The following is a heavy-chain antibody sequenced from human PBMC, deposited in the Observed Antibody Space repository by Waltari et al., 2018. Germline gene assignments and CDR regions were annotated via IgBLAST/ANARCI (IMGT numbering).Heavy chain of an antibody. D-gene: IGHD6-19*01. CDR2: IYSGGST. J-gene: IGHJ4*02. CDR1: GFTFSSYA. Sequence: EVQLLESGGGLVQPGGSLRLSCAASGFTFSSYAMSWVRQDPGKGLEWVSVIYSGGSTYYADSVKGRFTISRDNSKNTLYLQMNSLRAEDTAVYYCAKLEYSSGWAGYWGQGTLVTVSS. V-gene: IGHV3-23*03. CDR3: AKLEYSSGWAGY.